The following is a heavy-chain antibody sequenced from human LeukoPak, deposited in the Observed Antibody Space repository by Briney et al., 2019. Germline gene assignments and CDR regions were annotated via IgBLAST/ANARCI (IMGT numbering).Heavy chain of an antibody. CDR1: GGSFSGYY. D-gene: IGHD4-17*01. J-gene: IGHJ4*02. V-gene: IGHV4-34*01. CDR2: INHSGST. CDR3: ARGTMTTVTYYFDY. Sequence: SETLSLTCAVYGGSFSGYYWSWIRQPPGKGLEWIGEINHSGSTNYNPSLKRRVTISVDTSKNQFSLKLSSVTAADTAVYYCARGTMTTVTYYFDYWGQGTLVTVSS.